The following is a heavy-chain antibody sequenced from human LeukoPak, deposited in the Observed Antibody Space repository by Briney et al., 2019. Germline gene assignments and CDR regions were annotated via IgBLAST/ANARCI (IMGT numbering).Heavy chain of an antibody. Sequence: GSLRLSCAASGFTFSSYAMHWVRQAPGEGLEYVSAISSNGGSTYYANSVKGRFTISRDNSKNTLYLQMNSLRAEDTAVFYCAKGGYYDSGGYIDYWGQGTLVTVSS. V-gene: IGHV3-64*01. CDR1: GFTFSSYA. CDR2: ISSNGGST. J-gene: IGHJ4*02. CDR3: AKGGYYDSGGYIDY. D-gene: IGHD3-22*01.